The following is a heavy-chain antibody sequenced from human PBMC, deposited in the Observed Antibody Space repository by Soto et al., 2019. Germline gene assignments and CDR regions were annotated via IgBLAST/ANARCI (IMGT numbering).Heavy chain of an antibody. D-gene: IGHD1-20*01. CDR1: GYTFTGYY. CDR2: INPNSGGT. Sequence: ASLKVSCKASGYTFTGYYMHWVRQAPGQGLEWMGWINPNSGGTNYAQKFQGWVTMTRDTSISTAYMELSRLRSDDTAVYYCARDQAYNWNYGMDVWGQGTTVTVSS. V-gene: IGHV1-2*04. CDR3: ARDQAYNWNYGMDV. J-gene: IGHJ6*02.